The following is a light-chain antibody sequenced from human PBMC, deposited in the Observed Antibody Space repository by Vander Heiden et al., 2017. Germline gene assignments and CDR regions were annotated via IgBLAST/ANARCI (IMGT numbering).Light chain of an antibody. Sequence: EIVLTQSPATLSLSPGERAILSCRASQSVSIYLAWYQQKPGQAPRLLIYDASNRATGIPARFSGSGSGTDFTLTISSLEPEDFAVYYCQHRSNWPLTFGGGTKVEIK. J-gene: IGKJ4*01. CDR3: QHRSNWPLT. CDR2: DAS. CDR1: QSVSIY. V-gene: IGKV3-11*01.